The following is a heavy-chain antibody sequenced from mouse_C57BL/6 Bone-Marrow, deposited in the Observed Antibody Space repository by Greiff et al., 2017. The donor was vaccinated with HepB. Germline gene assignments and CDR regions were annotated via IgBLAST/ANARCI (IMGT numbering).Heavy chain of an antibody. J-gene: IGHJ3*01. V-gene: IGHV1-15*01. CDR2: IDPETGGT. D-gene: IGHD2-4*01. CDR3: TRVVYYDPWFAY. Sequence: VQLQESGAELVRPGASVTLSCKASGYTFTDYEMHWVKQTPVHGLEWIGAIDPETGGTAYNQKFKGKAILTADKSSSTAYMELRSLTSEDSAVYYCTRVVYYDPWFAYWGQGTLVTVSA. CDR1: GYTFTDYE.